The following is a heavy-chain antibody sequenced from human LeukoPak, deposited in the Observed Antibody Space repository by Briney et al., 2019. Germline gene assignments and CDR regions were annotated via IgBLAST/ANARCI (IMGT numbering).Heavy chain of an antibody. J-gene: IGHJ4*02. D-gene: IGHD1-26*01. V-gene: IGHV3-23*01. Sequence: PGGSLRLSCAASGFTFSSYAMSWVRQAPGKGLEWVSAISGSGGSTYYADSVKGRFTISRDNSKNTLYLQMNSLRAEGTAVYYCAKDYIKMPLVGATFFDYWGQGTLVTVSS. CDR2: ISGSGGST. CDR3: AKDYIKMPLVGATFFDY. CDR1: GFTFSSYA.